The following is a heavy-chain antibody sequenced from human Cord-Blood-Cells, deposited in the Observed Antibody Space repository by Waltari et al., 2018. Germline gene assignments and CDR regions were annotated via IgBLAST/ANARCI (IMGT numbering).Heavy chain of an antibody. CDR1: GGSFSGYY. CDR3: ARGLDSNYPYYYYYMDV. Sequence: QVQLQQWGAGLLKPSETLSLTCAVYGGSFSGYYWSWIRQPPGKGLEWIGEINHSESTNYNPSLKSRVTISVDTSKNQFSLKLSSVTAADTAVYYCARGLDSNYPYYYYYMDVWGKGTTVTVSS. V-gene: IGHV4-34*01. D-gene: IGHD4-4*01. J-gene: IGHJ6*03. CDR2: INHSEST.